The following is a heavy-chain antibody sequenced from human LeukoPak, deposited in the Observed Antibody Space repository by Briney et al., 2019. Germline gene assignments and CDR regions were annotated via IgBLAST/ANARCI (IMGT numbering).Heavy chain of an antibody. V-gene: IGHV4-4*07. CDR1: GDSISGYY. Sequence: PSETLSLTCTVSGDSISGYYWNWIGQPAGKGLEWIGRIHTSGSTDYNPSLKSRVTMSLDTSKNQFSLKLNSVTAADTAVYYCARAPEGHSSAWYDYWGQGTLVTVSS. J-gene: IGHJ4*02. D-gene: IGHD6-19*01. CDR2: IHTSGST. CDR3: ARAPEGHSSAWYDY.